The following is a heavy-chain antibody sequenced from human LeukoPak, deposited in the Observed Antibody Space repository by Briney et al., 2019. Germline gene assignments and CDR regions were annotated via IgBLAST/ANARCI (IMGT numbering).Heavy chain of an antibody. CDR1: LFAFSSYW. J-gene: IGHJ4*02. CDR2: IRGDGTTT. Sequence: GGSLRLSCAASLFAFSSYWMLSVRQAPGKGVVCVSRIRGDGTTTTYAHSVKGRFTISRNNAKNILYLQLNSLRHEDTAIYYCARSQFDYWGQGILVTVSS. V-gene: IGHV3-74*01. CDR3: ARSQFDY.